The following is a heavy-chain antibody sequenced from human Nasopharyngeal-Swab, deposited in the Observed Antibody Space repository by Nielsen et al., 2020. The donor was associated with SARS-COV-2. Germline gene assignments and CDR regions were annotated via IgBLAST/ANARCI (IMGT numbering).Heavy chain of an antibody. CDR3: ARDGAPYGSGSYYPDY. J-gene: IGHJ4*02. CDR2: INPSGGST. V-gene: IGHV1-46*01. CDR1: GYTFTSYY. D-gene: IGHD3-10*01. Sequence: ASVKVSCKASGYTFTSYYMHWVRQAPGQGLEWMGVINPSGGSTSYAQKFQGRVTMTRDTSTSTVYMELSSLRSEDTAVYYCARDGAPYGSGSYYPDYWGQGTPVTVSS.